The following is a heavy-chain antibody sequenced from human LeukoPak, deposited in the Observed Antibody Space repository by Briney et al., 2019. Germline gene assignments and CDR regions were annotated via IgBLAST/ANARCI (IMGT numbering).Heavy chain of an antibody. D-gene: IGHD2-2*01. CDR1: GGIFSSYV. J-gene: IGHJ5*02. CDR2: IIPMCGRA. CDR3: AKVALEKYCSSTSCYANWFDP. Sequence: VKVSCKVSGGIFSSYVISWVRQAAGQRLVWRRGIIPMCGRADYAQKFQARVTTTTNECTSTAYMELSSLRSEDTTVYYSAKVALEKYCSSTSCYANWFDPWGQGTLVTVSS. V-gene: IGHV1-69*05.